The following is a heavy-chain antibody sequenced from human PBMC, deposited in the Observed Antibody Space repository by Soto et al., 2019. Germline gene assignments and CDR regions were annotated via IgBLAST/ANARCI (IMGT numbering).Heavy chain of an antibody. CDR1: GFTFSSYA. CDR3: ARDKRVIPCYYGMDV. CDR2: ISYDGSNK. J-gene: IGHJ6*02. D-gene: IGHD2-21*01. V-gene: IGHV3-30-3*01. Sequence: QVQLVESGGGVVQPGRSLRLSCAASGFTFSSYAMHWVRQAPGKGLEWVAVISYDGSNKYYADSVKGRFTISRDNSKNTLYLQMNSLRAEDTAVYYGARDKRVIPCYYGMDVWGQGTTVTVSS.